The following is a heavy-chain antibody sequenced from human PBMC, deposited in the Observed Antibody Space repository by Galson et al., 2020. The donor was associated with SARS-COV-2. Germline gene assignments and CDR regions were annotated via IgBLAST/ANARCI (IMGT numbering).Heavy chain of an antibody. CDR2: IYTSGST. J-gene: IGHJ6*02. V-gene: IGHV4-4*07. D-gene: IGHD6-19*01. Sequence: SETLSLTCTVSGGSISSYYWSWIRQPAGKGLEWIGRIYTSGSTNYNPSLKSPVTISVDTSKNQFSLKLSSVTAADTAVYYCARGTIAVAGDYYYYYGMDVWGQGTTVTVAS. CDR1: GGSISSYY. CDR3: ARGTIAVAGDYYYYYGMDV.